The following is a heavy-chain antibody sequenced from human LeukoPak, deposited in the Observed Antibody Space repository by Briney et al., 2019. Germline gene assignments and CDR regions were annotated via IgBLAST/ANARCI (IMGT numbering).Heavy chain of an antibody. CDR3: ARGGLRLGELSFLTYYFDY. V-gene: IGHV4-34*01. D-gene: IGHD3-16*02. Sequence: SDTLSLTCAVYGGSFSGYYWSWIRQPPGKGLEWIGEINHSGSTNYNPSLKSRVTISVDTSKNQFSLKLSSVTAADTAVCYGARGGLRLGELSFLTYYFDYWGQGTLVTVSS. CDR2: INHSGST. CDR1: GGSFSGYY. J-gene: IGHJ4*02.